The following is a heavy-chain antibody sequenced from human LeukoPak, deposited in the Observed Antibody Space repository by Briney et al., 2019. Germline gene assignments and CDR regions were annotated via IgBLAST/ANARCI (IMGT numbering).Heavy chain of an antibody. CDR1: GFTFSSYA. D-gene: IGHD3-16*01. CDR3: ARRGEPIDY. V-gene: IGHV3-66*02. J-gene: IGHJ4*02. Sequence: GGSLRLSCAASGFTFSSYAMSWVRQAPGKGLEWVSVIYSGGSTFYADSVKGRFTISRDNSKNTLYLQMNSLRAEDTAVYYCARRGEPIDYWGQGTLVTVSS. CDR2: IYSGGST.